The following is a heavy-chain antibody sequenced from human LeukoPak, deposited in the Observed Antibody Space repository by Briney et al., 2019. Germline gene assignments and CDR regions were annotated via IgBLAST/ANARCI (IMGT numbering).Heavy chain of an antibody. V-gene: IGHV3-7*01. CDR3: AKIRYNGAAAGHYYYGMDV. Sequence: PGGSLRLSCSASGFTVSSNYMTWVRQAPGKGLEWVANIKKDGSEKYFVDSVKGRFTISRDNAKNSLYLQMNSLRAEDTAVYYCAKIRYNGAAAGHYYYGMDVWGQGTTVTVSS. J-gene: IGHJ6*02. D-gene: IGHD6-13*01. CDR1: GFTVSSNY. CDR2: IKKDGSEK.